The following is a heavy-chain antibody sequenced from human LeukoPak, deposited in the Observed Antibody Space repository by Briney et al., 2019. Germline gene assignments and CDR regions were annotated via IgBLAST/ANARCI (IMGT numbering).Heavy chain of an antibody. J-gene: IGHJ5*02. Sequence: GGSLRLSCVASGFTVSTNYMSWVCQAPGKGPEWISIIYRGGDTYYADSVKGRFTISRDNSKNTLYLQMNSLRAEDTAMYYCARDKRYCSSGRCWGIQFGPWGQGTLVTVSS. V-gene: IGHV3-66*01. CDR2: IYRGGDT. CDR1: GFTVSTNY. CDR3: ARDKRYCSSGRCWGIQFGP. D-gene: IGHD2-15*01.